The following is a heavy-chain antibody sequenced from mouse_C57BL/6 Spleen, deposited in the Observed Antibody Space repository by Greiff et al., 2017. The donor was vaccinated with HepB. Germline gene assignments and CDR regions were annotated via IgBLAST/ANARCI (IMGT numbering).Heavy chain of an antibody. CDR1: GYTFTSYW. CDR3: ASGGLGRRMDY. CDR2: IDPSDSET. V-gene: IGHV1-52*01. Sequence: QVQLKQPGAELVRPGSSVKLSCKASGYTFTSYWMHWVKQRPIQGLEWIGNIDPSDSETHYNQKFKDKATLTVDKSSSTAYMQLSSLTSEDSAVYYCASGGLGRRMDYWGQGTSVTVSS. J-gene: IGHJ4*01. D-gene: IGHD4-1*01.